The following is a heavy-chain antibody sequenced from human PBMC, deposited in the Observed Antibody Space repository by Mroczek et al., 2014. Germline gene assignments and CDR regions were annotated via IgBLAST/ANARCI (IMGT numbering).Heavy chain of an antibody. CDR2: INPNSGGT. Sequence: VQLVESGAEVKKPGASVKVSCKASGYTFTGYYMHWVRQAPGQGLEWMGWINPNSGGTNYAQKFQGRVTMTRDTSISTAYMELSRLRSDDTAVYYCARDLEGAIVGDTYYFDYWGQGTLVTVSS. D-gene: IGHD1-26*01. CDR3: ARDLEGAIVGDTYYFDY. J-gene: IGHJ4*02. V-gene: IGHV1-2*02. CDR1: GYTFTGYY.